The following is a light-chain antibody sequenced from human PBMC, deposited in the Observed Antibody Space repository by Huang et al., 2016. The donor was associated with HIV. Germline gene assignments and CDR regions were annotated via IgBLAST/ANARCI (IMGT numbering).Light chain of an antibody. CDR3: QQYYTTPFT. V-gene: IGKV4-1*01. CDR2: WAS. CDR1: QNVLYSSNNKNF. J-gene: IGKJ3*01. Sequence: DIVMTQSPDSLAVSLGERATINCKSSQNVLYSSNNKNFLAWYQQKPGQPPKLLIYWASTRESGVPDRFSGSGSGTDFTLTISSVQAEDVAVYYCQQYYTTPFTFGPGTKVDIK.